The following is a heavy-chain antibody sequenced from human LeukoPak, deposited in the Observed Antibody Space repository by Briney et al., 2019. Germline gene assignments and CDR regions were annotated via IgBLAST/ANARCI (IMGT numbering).Heavy chain of an antibody. J-gene: IGHJ4*02. D-gene: IGHD6-13*01. CDR3: AGYTLSAADY. V-gene: IGHV4-39*01. CDR1: GASISSGNYH. CDR2: IHYSGTA. Sequence: PSETLSLTCTVSGASISSGNYHGGWIRQPPGKGLEWIGTIHYSGTAYYNPSLKSRVTLSVDTSKNQFSLKMSSVTAADTAVYYCAGYTLSAADYWGQGTLVTVSS.